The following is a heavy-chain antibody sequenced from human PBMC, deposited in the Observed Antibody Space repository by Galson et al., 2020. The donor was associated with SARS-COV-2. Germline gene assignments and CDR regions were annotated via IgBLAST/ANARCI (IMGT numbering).Heavy chain of an antibody. CDR3: ARAPKVLLFVEMAGYFDF. Sequence: SETLSLTCTVSGGSIIGPSYHWNWIRQPAGKGLEWIGRIYATGNTDYNPSLKSRVAISMDRSKNQFSLELTSLTAADTAVYYCARAPKVLLFVEMAGYFDFWGRGSLVTVSS. V-gene: IGHV4-61*02. CDR1: GGSIIGPSYH. D-gene: IGHD3-3*01. J-gene: IGHJ4*02. CDR2: IYATGNT.